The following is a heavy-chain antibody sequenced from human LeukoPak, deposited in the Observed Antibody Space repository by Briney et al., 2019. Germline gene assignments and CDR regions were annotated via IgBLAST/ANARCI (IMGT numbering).Heavy chain of an antibody. J-gene: IGHJ4*02. D-gene: IGHD3/OR15-3a*01. CDR1: GGSISSSDNY. CDR3: ARAPHDFLTAVLSRLFDV. CDR2: LSYSGTA. V-gene: IGHV4-39*07. Sequence: SETLSLTCTVSGGSISSSDNYWGWIRQPPGKTLEWIGSLSYSGTANYNPSLKSRAAISLDMSKNQFSLRVSSVTAADTAVYFCARAPHDFLTAVLSRLFDVWGQGTLVTVSS.